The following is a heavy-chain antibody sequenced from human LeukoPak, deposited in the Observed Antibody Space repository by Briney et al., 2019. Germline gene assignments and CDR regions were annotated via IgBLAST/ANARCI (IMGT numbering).Heavy chain of an antibody. Sequence: SETLSLTCSVSGGSISSFSHYWGWIRRPPGKGLEWIGSIYFGGRTYNNPSLKSRVTISVDTSKNQFSLRLRSVTAADTAVYYCARLDYDRGDFDLRADAFDIWGQGTLVAVSS. D-gene: IGHD3-16*01. J-gene: IGHJ3*02. V-gene: IGHV4-39*01. CDR2: IYFGGRT. CDR1: GGSISSFSHY. CDR3: ARLDYDRGDFDLRADAFDI.